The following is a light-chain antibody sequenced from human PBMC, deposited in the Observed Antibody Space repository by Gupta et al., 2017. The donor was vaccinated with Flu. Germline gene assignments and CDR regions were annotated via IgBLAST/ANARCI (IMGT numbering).Light chain of an antibody. J-gene: IGKJ3*01. Sequence: SVLTQSQDTLSLSPGERETLSCRASQSVSSSYLAWYQQKPCQAPRLLIYGAYCRATGIPDRLSGSGYRIEFTITISRLEPEDFAVYYCQQYGSCTLFTFGPGTKVDIK. CDR2: GAY. V-gene: IGKV3-20*01. CDR1: QSVSSSY. CDR3: QQYGSCTLFT.